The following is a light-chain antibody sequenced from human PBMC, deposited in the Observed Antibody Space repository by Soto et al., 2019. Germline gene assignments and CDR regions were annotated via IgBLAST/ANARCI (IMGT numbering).Light chain of an antibody. V-gene: IGKV3-11*01. Sequence: EIVMTQSPATLSLSPGERATLSCWASEGVSRYLAWYQRKPGQAPRLLTYDASNSATGIPARFSGRGSGTDFTLTISSLETEDFAVYYCQQRSHWPTTTFGHGTGLEIK. J-gene: IGKJ5*01. CDR2: DAS. CDR1: EGVSRY. CDR3: QQRSHWPTTT.